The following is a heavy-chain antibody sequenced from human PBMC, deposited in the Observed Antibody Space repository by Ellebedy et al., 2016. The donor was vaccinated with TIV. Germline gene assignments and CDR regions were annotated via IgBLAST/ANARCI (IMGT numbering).Heavy chain of an antibody. CDR2: INPNSGGT. CDR1: GYTFSGYY. D-gene: IGHD5-18*01. Sequence: AASVKVSCKASGYTFSGYYIHWVRQAPGQGLEWMGWINPNSGGTNLPQKFQGRVTMTRDRSISTAYMELSRLRSDDTAVYYCARERDASMASYYYYGMDVWGQGTTVTVSS. CDR3: ARERDASMASYYYYGMDV. J-gene: IGHJ6*02. V-gene: IGHV1-2*02.